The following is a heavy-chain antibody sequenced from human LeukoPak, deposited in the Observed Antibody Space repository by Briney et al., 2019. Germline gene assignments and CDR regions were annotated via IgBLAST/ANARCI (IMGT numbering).Heavy chain of an antibody. J-gene: IGHJ4*02. CDR1: GYTFTSYG. CDR3: ARDSEYYYDSSGNFDY. CDR2: ISAYNGNT. Sequence: GASVKVSCKASGYTFTSYGISWVRQAPGQGLEWMGWISAYNGNTNYAQKLQGRVTMTTDTSTSTAYMELRSLRSDDTAVYYCARDSEYYYDSSGNFDYWGQGTLVTVSS. D-gene: IGHD3-22*01. V-gene: IGHV1-18*01.